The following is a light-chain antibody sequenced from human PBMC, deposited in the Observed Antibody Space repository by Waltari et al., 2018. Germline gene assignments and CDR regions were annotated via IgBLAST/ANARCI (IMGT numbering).Light chain of an antibody. V-gene: IGLV2-14*03. CDR2: DVS. J-gene: IGLJ2*01. CDR1: SSDVGGYNY. CDR3: SSYTSSSLRV. Sequence: QSALTQPASVSGSPGQSINISCTGTSSDVGGYNYVSWYQQHPGKAPKLMIYDVSNRPSGVSNRFSGSKSGNTASLTISGLQAEDEADYYCSSYTSSSLRVFGGGTKLTVL.